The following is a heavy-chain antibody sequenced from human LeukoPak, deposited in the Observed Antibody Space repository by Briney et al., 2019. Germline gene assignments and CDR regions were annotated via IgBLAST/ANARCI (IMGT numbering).Heavy chain of an antibody. Sequence: SETLSLTCTVSGGSISSYYWSWIRQPPGKGLEWIGYIYTSGSTNYNPSLKSRVTISVDTSKNQFSLKLSSVTAADTAVYYCGAISGYYSDAFAIWGQGTMVTVSS. V-gene: IGHV4-4*09. D-gene: IGHD3-22*01. CDR1: GGSISSYY. CDR3: GAISGYYSDAFAI. CDR2: IYTSGST. J-gene: IGHJ3*02.